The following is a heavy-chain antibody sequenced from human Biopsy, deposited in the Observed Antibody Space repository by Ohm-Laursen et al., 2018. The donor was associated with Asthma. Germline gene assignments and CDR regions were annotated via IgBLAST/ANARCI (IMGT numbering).Heavy chain of an antibody. D-gene: IGHD2-21*02. Sequence: SLGLSCSASGFTFSSYGMHWVRQAPGKGLEWVALISNDGSSKYYADSVKGRFTISRDISKNTLYLQMNSLRAEDTAVYYCARSDCGSGGYCYIPFYFWGQGTLVTVSS. CDR3: ARSDCGSGGYCYIPFYF. V-gene: IGHV3-30*03. CDR1: GFTFSSYG. J-gene: IGHJ4*02. CDR2: ISNDGSSK.